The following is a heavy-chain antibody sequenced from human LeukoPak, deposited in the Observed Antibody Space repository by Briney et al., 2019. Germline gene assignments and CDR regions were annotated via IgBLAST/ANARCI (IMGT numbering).Heavy chain of an antibody. Sequence: SETLSLTCTVSGDSISSSSTYYWVWLRQPPGKGLEWIGSMYYTGNTYYNPSLKSRVAISVDMSKNQFSLKLNSVTAADTAVYYCARQAAGNYFGSGSYYPWGQGTLVAISS. J-gene: IGHJ5*02. D-gene: IGHD3-10*01. CDR1: GDSISSSSTYY. CDR3: ARQAAGNYFGSGSYYP. CDR2: MYYTGNT. V-gene: IGHV4-39*01.